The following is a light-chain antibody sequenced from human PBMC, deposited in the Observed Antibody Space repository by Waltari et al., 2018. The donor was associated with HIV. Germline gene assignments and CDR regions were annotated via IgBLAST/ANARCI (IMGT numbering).Light chain of an antibody. Sequence: DIVLTQSPGTLSLSPGERATLSCTASQTVNTNYLAWYQQKPGQAPKLLVYGASSRATGIPDRFSGSGSGTDFALTIRRLEPEDFALYYCQQYGSSPYTFGQGTKLEIK. J-gene: IGKJ2*01. CDR3: QQYGSSPYT. CDR1: QTVNTNY. CDR2: GAS. V-gene: IGKV3-20*01.